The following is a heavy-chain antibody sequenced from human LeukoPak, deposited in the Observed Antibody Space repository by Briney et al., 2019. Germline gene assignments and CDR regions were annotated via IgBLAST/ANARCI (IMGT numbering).Heavy chain of an antibody. CDR1: GFTFSDFA. CDR2: ITGYGAT. D-gene: IGHD6-13*01. J-gene: IGHJ5*02. V-gene: IGHV3-23*01. CDR3: AKGVAAGKVDWFDP. Sequence: GGSLRLSCAASGFTFSDFAMMWVRQAPGTGLQWVSTITGYGATFYADSVRGRFTIFRDTSMNTRFLQMNSLGAEDTAVYYSAKGVAAGKVDWFDPWGQGTLVTVSS.